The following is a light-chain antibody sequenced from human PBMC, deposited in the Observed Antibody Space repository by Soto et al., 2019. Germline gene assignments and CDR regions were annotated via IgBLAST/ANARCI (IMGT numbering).Light chain of an antibody. Sequence: DIQLTQSPSSLSASVGDRVTITCRASQGISNYVAWYQQKPGKVPKLLIYAASALQLGVPSRFSGSGSGTDFTLTISSLQPEDVATYYCQKDNGALWTFGQGTKVEIK. CDR3: QKDNGALWT. V-gene: IGKV1-27*01. CDR2: AAS. CDR1: QGISNY. J-gene: IGKJ1*01.